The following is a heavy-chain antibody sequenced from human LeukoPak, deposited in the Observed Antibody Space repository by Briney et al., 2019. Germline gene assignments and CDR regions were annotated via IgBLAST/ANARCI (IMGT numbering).Heavy chain of an antibody. Sequence: GGSLRLSCAASGFTFSSYEMNWVRQAPGQGLEWVAYISSTGNTVHYAGSVKGRFTISRDNAKNSLYLQMNRLRAEDTALYYCTKETPQMDVWGKGTTVTVSS. J-gene: IGHJ6*04. CDR2: ISSTGNTV. CDR1: GFTFSSYE. V-gene: IGHV3-48*03. CDR3: TKETPQMDV. D-gene: IGHD2-15*01.